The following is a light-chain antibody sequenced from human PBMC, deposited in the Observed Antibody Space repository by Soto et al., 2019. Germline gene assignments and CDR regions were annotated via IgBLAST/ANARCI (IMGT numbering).Light chain of an antibody. CDR2: TAS. CDR3: QHSKTNSLPIT. Sequence: DIQMTESPSSVSSSVGDIVTISCRSSQGISTSLAWYQQKPGAAPKLLMYTASSLQDGVPSRFSGSGSGTDFTLTISSLQPEDFATYYCQHSKTNSLPITFGQGTRLEIK. V-gene: IGKV1-12*01. J-gene: IGKJ5*01. CDR1: QGISTS.